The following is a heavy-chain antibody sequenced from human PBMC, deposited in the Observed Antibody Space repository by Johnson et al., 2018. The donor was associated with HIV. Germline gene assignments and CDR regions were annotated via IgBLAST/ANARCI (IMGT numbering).Heavy chain of an antibody. CDR3: ARRAHDAFDI. J-gene: IGHJ3*02. Sequence: VQLVESGGGVVQPGRSLRLSCAASGFTFRSHAMHWVRQAPGKGLEWVAIISYGGTYKYYADSVKGRFTISRDNSKNTLFLQMGSLRAEDMAVYYCARRAHDAFDIWGQGTMVTVSS. CDR2: ISYGGTYK. CDR1: GFTFRSHA. V-gene: IGHV3-30*14.